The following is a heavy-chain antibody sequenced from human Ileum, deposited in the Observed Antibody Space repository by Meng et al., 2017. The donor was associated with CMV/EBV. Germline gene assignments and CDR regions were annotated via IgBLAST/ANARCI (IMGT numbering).Heavy chain of an antibody. CDR1: GFTFSAYW. J-gene: IGHJ6*02. CDR3: ATSMLRGLSRSYYPMDV. V-gene: IGHV3-74*01. Sequence: GESLKISCSASGFTFSAYWMHWVRQAPGKGLVRVSHINGDGSNTSYADSVRGRFTISRDNAKNTLYLQMSSLRVEDTAVYYCATSMLRGLSRSYYPMDVWGQGTTVTVSS. CDR2: INGDGSNT. D-gene: IGHD3-10*01.